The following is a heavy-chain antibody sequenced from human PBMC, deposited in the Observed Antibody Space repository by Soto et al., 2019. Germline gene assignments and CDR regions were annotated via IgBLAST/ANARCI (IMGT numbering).Heavy chain of an antibody. V-gene: IGHV4-31*01. CDR2: IYYSGST. D-gene: IGHD3-22*01. CDR3: ARDYYDGIGYYTEY. CDR1: GGSISSGGYN. J-gene: IGHJ4*02. Sequence: SETLSLTCTVSGGSISSGGYNWRWIRQHPGKGLEWIGYIYYSGSTYYNPSLKSPVTISVDTSKNQFSLKLSSVTAADTAVYYCARDYYDGIGYYTEYWVQGTLITVSS.